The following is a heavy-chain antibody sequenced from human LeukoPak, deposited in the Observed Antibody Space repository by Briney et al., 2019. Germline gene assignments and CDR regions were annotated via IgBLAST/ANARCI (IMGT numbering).Heavy chain of an antibody. CDR3: ARANYDILTGYPYYFDY. D-gene: IGHD3-9*01. J-gene: IGHJ4*02. V-gene: IGHV4-59*08. Sequence: SETLSLTCTVSGGSISSYYWSWIRQPPGKGLEWIGYIYYSGSTNYNPSLKSRVTISVDTSKNQFSLKLSSVTAADTAMYYCARANYDILTGYPYYFDYWGQGTLVTVSS. CDR1: GGSISSYY. CDR2: IYYSGST.